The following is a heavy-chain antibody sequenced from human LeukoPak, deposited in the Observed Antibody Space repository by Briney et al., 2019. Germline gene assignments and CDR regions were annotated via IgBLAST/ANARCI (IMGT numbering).Heavy chain of an antibody. J-gene: IGHJ4*02. CDR1: GYTFTSYY. CDR3: ARGGVTFNYFDY. V-gene: IGHV1-18*04. D-gene: IGHD3-16*01. CDR2: ISAYNGNT. Sequence: ASVKVSCKASGYTFTSYYMHWVRQAPGQGLEWMGWISAYNGNTNYAQKLQGRVTMTTDTSTNTAYMELRSLRSDDTAVYYCARGGVTFNYFDYWGQGTLVTVSS.